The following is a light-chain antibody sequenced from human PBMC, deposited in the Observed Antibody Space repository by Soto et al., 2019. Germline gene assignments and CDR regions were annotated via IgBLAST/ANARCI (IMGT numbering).Light chain of an antibody. CDR2: GAS. V-gene: IGKV3-20*01. CDR3: QQYGSSPKT. J-gene: IGKJ1*01. CDR1: QSVSSSY. Sequence: EIVLTQSPGNLSLSPGERATLSCRASQSVSSSYLAWYQQKPRQAPRLLIYGASSRATGIPGRFSGSGSGTDFTLTISRLEAEDFAVYYCQQYGSSPKTFGQGTKVEIK.